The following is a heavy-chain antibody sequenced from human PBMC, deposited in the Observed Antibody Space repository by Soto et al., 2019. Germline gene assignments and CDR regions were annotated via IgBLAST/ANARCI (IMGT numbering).Heavy chain of an antibody. CDR2: IHSSGSI. V-gene: IGHV4-30-4*01. Sequence: PSETLSLTCTGSGGSISSDDYYWSWIRQAPGRGLEWIGYIHSSGSIYYNPSLKSRATMSIDTARNQFSLKVSSVTVADTAVYYCARDLDGLHDDNSGTYQRHAWGQGTRVT. CDR3: ARDLDGLHDDNSGTYQRHA. CDR1: GGSISSDDYY. D-gene: IGHD3-22*01. J-gene: IGHJ1*01.